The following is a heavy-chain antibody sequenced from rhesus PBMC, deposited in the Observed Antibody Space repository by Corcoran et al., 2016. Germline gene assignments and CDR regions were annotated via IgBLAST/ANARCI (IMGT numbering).Heavy chain of an antibody. Sequence: QVQLQESGPAVVKPSETLSLTCAVSGGSISSRNWWTWIRQSPGTGLKWIGGMYGGGGRTANTPSPNGRGTISIDPSKNLFSLKLTSVTAADTAVYYCARVGSGTDWGQGVLVTVSS. CDR3: ARVGSGTD. CDR1: GGSISSRNW. D-gene: IGHD2-27*01. CDR2: MYGGGGRT. J-gene: IGHJ4*01. V-gene: IGHV4-93*02.